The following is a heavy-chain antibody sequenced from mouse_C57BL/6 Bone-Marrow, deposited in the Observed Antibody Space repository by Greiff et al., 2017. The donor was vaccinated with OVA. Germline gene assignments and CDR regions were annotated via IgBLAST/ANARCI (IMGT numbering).Heavy chain of an antibody. Sequence: VQLQQSGPELVKPGASVKISCKASGYSFSSSWMNWVKQRPGKGLEWIGRIYPGDGDTNYNGKFKGKATLTADKSSSTAYMQLSSLTSEDSAVYICARRTGAGYFDYWGQGTTLTVSS. CDR1: GYSFSSSW. V-gene: IGHV1-82*01. D-gene: IGHD4-1*01. J-gene: IGHJ2*01. CDR2: IYPGDGDT. CDR3: ARRTGAGYFDY.